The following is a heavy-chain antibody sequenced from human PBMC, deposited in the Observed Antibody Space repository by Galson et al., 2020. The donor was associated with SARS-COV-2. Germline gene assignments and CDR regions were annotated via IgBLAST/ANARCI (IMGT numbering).Heavy chain of an antibody. J-gene: IGHJ2*01. CDR3: ARPGVNMIVLVTVPGWYFDL. D-gene: IGHD3-22*01. V-gene: IGHV4-38-2*02. CDR1: GYSVSTTNY. CDR2: VYPSGTT. Sequence: SETLSLTCTVSGYSVSTTNYWGWVRQPPGRGLEWIGSVYPSGTTYYNPSLKSRVTISVDTSKNQFSLRLDSVTAAYTALYYCARPGVNMIVLVTVPGWYFDLWGRGTLVTVSS.